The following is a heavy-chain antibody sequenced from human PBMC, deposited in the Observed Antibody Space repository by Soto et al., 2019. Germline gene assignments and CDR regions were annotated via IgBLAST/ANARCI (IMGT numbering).Heavy chain of an antibody. D-gene: IGHD1-1*01. V-gene: IGHV1-46*03. J-gene: IGHJ5*02. Sequence: ASLKVSCKASGYTFTSYYMHWVRQAPGQGLEWMGIINPSGGSTSYAQKFQGRVTMTRDTSTSTVYMELSSLRSEDTAVYYCASAWRTGTTEQRFAPWGQGTLVTVSS. CDR1: GYTFTSYY. CDR2: INPSGGST. CDR3: ASAWRTGTTEQRFAP.